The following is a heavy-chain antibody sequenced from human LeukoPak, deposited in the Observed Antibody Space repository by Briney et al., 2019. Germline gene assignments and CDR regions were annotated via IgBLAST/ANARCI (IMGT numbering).Heavy chain of an antibody. CDR1: GFTFSSYS. V-gene: IGHV3-48*01. CDR3: ARARGYFDY. J-gene: IGHJ4*02. CDR2: ISSSSSTI. Sequence: GGSLRISCAASGFTFSSYSMNWVRQAPGKGLEWVSYISSSSSTIYYADSVKGRFTISRDNAKNSLYLQMNSLRAEDTAVYYCARARGYFDYWGQGTLVTVSS. D-gene: IGHD3-16*01.